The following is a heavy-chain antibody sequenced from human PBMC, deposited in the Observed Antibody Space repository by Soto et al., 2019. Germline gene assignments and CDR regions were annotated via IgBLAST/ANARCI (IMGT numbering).Heavy chain of an antibody. J-gene: IGHJ5*02. CDR2: ISAYNGNT. Sequence: GASVKVSCKASGYTITSYDISWVRQALGQGLEWMRWISAYNGNTNYEQKLQGRVTMTTDTSTSTAYMERRSLRADDTAGYYCARDYDFWCGYSPPIIAACPGGWFDPWGQGTLVTVSS. D-gene: IGHD3-3*01. V-gene: IGHV1-18*01. CDR3: ARDYDFWCGYSPPIIAACPGGWFDP. CDR1: GYTITSYD.